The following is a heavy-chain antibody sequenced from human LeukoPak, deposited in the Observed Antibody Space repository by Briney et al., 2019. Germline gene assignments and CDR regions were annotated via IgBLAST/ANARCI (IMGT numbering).Heavy chain of an antibody. J-gene: IGHJ3*02. CDR1: GFTFSSYW. Sequence: GGSLRLSCAASGFTFSSYWMSWVRQAPGKGLEWVANIKQDGSEKYYVDSVKGRFTISRDNAKNSLYLQMNSLRAEDTAVYYCAREYCSGGSCSDAFDIWGQGTMVTVSS. CDR2: IKQDGSEK. V-gene: IGHV3-7*01. D-gene: IGHD2-15*01. CDR3: AREYCSGGSCSDAFDI.